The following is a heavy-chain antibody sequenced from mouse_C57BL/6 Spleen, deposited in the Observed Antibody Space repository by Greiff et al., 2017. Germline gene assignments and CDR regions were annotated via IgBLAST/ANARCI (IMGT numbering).Heavy chain of an antibody. J-gene: IGHJ2*01. Sequence: VQLQQPGAELVKPGASVKVSCKASGYTFTSYWMHWVKQRPGQGLEWIGRIHPSDGDTNYNQKFKGKATFTVDKSSSTAYMQLSSLTSEDSAVYYCAITYYCGDYFGDWGQGTTLTVSS. CDR1: GYTFTSYW. CDR2: IHPSDGDT. CDR3: AITYYCGDYFGD. D-gene: IGHD2-10*01. V-gene: IGHV1-74*01.